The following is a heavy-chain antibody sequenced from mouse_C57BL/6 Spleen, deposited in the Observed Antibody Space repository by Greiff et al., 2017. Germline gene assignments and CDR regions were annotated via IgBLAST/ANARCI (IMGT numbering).Heavy chain of an antibody. CDR1: GFTFSDYG. CDR2: ISRGSSTI. CDR3: ARGYSWDY. D-gene: IGHD2-3*01. V-gene: IGHV5-17*01. Sequence: EVQRVESGGGLVKPGGSLKLSCAASGFTFSDYGMHWVRQAPGKGLEWVAYISRGSSTIYYADTVKGRFTISRDNAKNTLFLQMTSLRSEDTAMYYCARGYSWDYWGQGTTLTVSS. J-gene: IGHJ2*01.